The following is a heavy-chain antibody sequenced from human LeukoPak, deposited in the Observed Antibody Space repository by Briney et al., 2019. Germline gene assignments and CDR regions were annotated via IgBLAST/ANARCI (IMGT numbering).Heavy chain of an antibody. CDR2: FDPEDGET. V-gene: IGHV1-24*01. CDR3: ATGDDFWSGLFDY. J-gene: IGHJ4*02. CDR1: GGSFSSEA. D-gene: IGHD3-3*01. Sequence: ASVKVSCKAFGGSFSSEAISWVRQAPGKGLEWMGGFDPEDGETIYAQKFQGRVTMTEDTSTDTAYMELSSLRSEDTAVYYCATGDDFWSGLFDYWGQGTLVTVSS.